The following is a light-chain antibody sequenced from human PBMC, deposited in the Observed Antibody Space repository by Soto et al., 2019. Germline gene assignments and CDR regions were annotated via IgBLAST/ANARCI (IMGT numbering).Light chain of an antibody. CDR1: QGISSY. CDR2: AAS. CDR3: QQYNNWPPT. J-gene: IGKJ1*01. V-gene: IGKV1-9*01. Sequence: IQLTQSPSSLSASVGDRVTITCRASQGISSYLAWYQQKPGKAPDLLIYAASTLQSGVPSRFSGSGSGTDFTLTIGGLQPEDFATYYCQQYNNWPPTFGQGTKVDIK.